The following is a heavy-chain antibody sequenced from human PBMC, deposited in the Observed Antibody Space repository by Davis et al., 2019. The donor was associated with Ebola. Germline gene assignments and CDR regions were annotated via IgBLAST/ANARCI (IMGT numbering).Heavy chain of an antibody. CDR3: ARERGSPGFWFDP. D-gene: IGHD3-10*01. J-gene: IGHJ5*02. CDR2: ISSSSSYT. CDR1: GFTFSDYY. V-gene: IGHV3-11*05. Sequence: GGSLRLSCAASGFTFSDYYMSWIRQAPGKGLEWVSYISSSSSYTNYADSVKGRFTISRDNAKNSLYLQMNSLRAEDTAVYYCARERGSPGFWFDPWGQGTLVTVSS.